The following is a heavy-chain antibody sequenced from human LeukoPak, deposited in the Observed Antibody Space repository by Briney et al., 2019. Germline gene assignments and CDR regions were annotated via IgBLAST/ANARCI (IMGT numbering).Heavy chain of an antibody. CDR3: ARSHGPDYYYGMDV. J-gene: IGHJ6*02. CDR1: GFTFSSYG. D-gene: IGHD4-17*01. CDR2: ISYDGSNK. V-gene: IGHV3-30-3*01. Sequence: SGRSLRLSCAASGFTFSSYGMHWVRQAPGKGLEWVAVISYDGSNKYYADSVKGRFTISRDNSKNTLYLQMNSLRAEDTAVYYCARSHGPDYYYGMDVWGQGTTVTASS.